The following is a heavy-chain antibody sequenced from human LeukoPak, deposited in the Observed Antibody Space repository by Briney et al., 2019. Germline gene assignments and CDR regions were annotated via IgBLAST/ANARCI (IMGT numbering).Heavy chain of an antibody. D-gene: IGHD6-13*01. Sequence: PSETLSLTCTVSGGSISSSSYYWGWIRQPPGNGLEWIGSIYYSGSTYYNPSLKSRVTISVDTSKNQFSLRLSSVTAADTAVYYCARFGGIAAAVNWGQGTLVTVSS. CDR3: ARFGGIAAAVN. V-gene: IGHV4-39*07. J-gene: IGHJ4*02. CDR2: IYYSGST. CDR1: GGSISSSSYY.